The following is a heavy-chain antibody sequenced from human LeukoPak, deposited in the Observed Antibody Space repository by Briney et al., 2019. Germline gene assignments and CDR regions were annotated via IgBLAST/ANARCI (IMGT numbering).Heavy chain of an antibody. CDR3: ARGPICSGGSCYSLNWFDP. CDR2: IIPIFGTA. J-gene: IGHJ5*02. D-gene: IGHD2-15*01. CDR1: GGTFSSYA. V-gene: IGHV1-69*05. Sequence: GSSVKVSCKASGGTFSSYAISWVRQAPGQGLEWMGRIIPIFGTANYAQKFQGRVTITTDESTSTAYMELSSLRSEDTAVYYCARGPICSGGSCYSLNWFDPWGQGTLVTVSS.